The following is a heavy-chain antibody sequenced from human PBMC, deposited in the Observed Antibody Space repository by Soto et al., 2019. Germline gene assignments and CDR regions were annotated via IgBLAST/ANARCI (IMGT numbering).Heavy chain of an antibody. CDR3: AASPGSSSWYAEYFQH. CDR2: ISSSSSYI. J-gene: IGHJ1*01. CDR1: GFTFSSYS. V-gene: IGHV3-21*01. Sequence: EVQLVESGGGLVKPGGSLRLSCAASGFTFSSYSMNWVRQAPGKGLEWVSSISSSSSYIYYADSVKGRFTISRDNAKNXLYLQMNSLRAEDTAVYYCAASPGSSSWYAEYFQHWGQGTLVTVSS. D-gene: IGHD6-13*01.